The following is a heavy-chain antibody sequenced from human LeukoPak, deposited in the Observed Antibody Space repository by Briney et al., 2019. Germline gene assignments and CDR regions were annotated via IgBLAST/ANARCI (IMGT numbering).Heavy chain of an antibody. CDR1: GFTFSSYW. Sequence: GGSLRLSCAASGFTFSSYWMSWVRQAPGKGLEWVANIKKDGSEKYYVDSVKGRFTISRDNAKNSLYLQMNSLRAEDTAVYYCARDKSVAGHPFDYWGQGTLVTVSS. J-gene: IGHJ4*02. CDR2: IKKDGSEK. CDR3: ARDKSVAGHPFDY. D-gene: IGHD6-19*01. V-gene: IGHV3-7*01.